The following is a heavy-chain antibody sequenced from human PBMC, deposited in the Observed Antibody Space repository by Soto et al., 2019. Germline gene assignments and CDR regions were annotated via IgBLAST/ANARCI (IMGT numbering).Heavy chain of an antibody. Sequence: SAKVSCKASGWTFSSYAISWVRQARGQGLEWMGGIIPIFGTANYAQKFQGRVTITADKSTSTAYMELSSLRSEDTAVYYCARDFLPRSLGELQFSWFEPWGQGTLVTVS. CDR3: ARDFLPRSLGELQFSWFEP. J-gene: IGHJ5*02. CDR1: GWTFSSYA. D-gene: IGHD3-16*01. CDR2: IIPIFGTA. V-gene: IGHV1-69*06.